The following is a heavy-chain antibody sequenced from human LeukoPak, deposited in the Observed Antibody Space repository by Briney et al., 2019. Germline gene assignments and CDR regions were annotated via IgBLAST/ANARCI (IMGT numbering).Heavy chain of an antibody. CDR3: AKWGYYYDRSGYSDTVDY. CDR2: ISSRGDRT. Sequence: GGSLRLSCAASGFTFNSFAMSWVRQAPGKGLEWVSTISSRGDRTHYADSVKGRFSISRDNSKNTLYLQMNSLRAEDTAVYYCAKWGYYYDRSGYSDTVDYWGQGSLVTVSS. CDR1: GFTFNSFA. J-gene: IGHJ4*02. D-gene: IGHD3-22*01. V-gene: IGHV3-23*01.